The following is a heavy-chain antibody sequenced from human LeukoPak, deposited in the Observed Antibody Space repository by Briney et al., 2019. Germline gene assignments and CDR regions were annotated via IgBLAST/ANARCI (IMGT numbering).Heavy chain of an antibody. CDR2: ISYSGST. CDR1: GVSISSNSQY. V-gene: IGHV4-39*01. Sequence: SETLSLTCTVSGVSISSNSQYWAWIRQPPGKGLEWLGTISYSGSTHYNPSLKSRVTISLDTTKNQFSLKLSSMTAADTAVYYCARNPGTSTLDYWGQGTLVTVSS. CDR3: ARNPGTSTLDY. D-gene: IGHD5/OR15-5a*01. J-gene: IGHJ4*02.